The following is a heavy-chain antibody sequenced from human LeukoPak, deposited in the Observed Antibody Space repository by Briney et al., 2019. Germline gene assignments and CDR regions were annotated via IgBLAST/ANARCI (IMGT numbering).Heavy chain of an antibody. CDR3: ATTQIAYCGGDCLIDY. Sequence: GRSLRLSCAASGFAFSSYAMHWVRQAPGKGLEWVAVISYDGSNKYYADSVKGRFTISRDNSKNTLYLQMNSLRAEDTAVYYCATTQIAYCGGDCLIDYWGQGTLVTVSS. CDR2: ISYDGSNK. D-gene: IGHD2-21*02. V-gene: IGHV3-30*04. J-gene: IGHJ4*02. CDR1: GFAFSSYA.